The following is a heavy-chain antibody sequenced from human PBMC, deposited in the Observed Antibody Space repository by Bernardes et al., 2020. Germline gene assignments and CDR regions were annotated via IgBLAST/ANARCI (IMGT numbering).Heavy chain of an antibody. D-gene: IGHD3-22*01. CDR3: ARGRPVVPVSLASHDAFDI. CDR1: GFTLNNYC. Sequence: GGSLRLSCVASGFTLNNYCMSWVRQAPGKGLEWVANMRQDGSEKYYGDSVKGRFTISRDNSKNTVFLQMNSLRADDTAVYYCARGRPVVPVSLASHDAFDIWGPGTMAIVSS. J-gene: IGHJ3*02. CDR2: MRQDGSEK. V-gene: IGHV3-7*01.